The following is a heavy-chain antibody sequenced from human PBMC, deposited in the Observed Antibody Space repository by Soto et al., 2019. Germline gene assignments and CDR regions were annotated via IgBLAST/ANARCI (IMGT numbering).Heavy chain of an antibody. D-gene: IGHD1-7*01. V-gene: IGHV1-69*02. CDR2: IIPILDIT. Sequence: QVQLVPSGAEVKKPGSSVKVSCKSSGGTFSSYPISWVRQAPGQGLEWMGRIIPILDITDYAQRFQGRITITADKPTSTAYMALGSVSSDDTAVYYCARTTSTGTTSGYYFDYWGQGTLVTVSS. CDR3: ARTTSTGTTSGYYFDY. J-gene: IGHJ4*02. CDR1: GGTFSSYP.